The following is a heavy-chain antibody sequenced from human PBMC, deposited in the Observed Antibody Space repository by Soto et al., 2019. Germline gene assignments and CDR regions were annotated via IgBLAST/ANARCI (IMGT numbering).Heavy chain of an antibody. V-gene: IGHV3-11*01. D-gene: IGHD5-18*01. Sequence: QVQLVESGGGLVKPGGSLRLSCAASGFTFSDYYMSWIREAPGKGLEWVSYISSSGSTIYYADSVKGRFTISRDNAKNSLYLQMNSLRAEDTAVYYCANEGIQLRVYYYGMDVWGQGTTVTVSS. CDR1: GFTFSDYY. CDR2: ISSSGSTI. CDR3: ANEGIQLRVYYYGMDV. J-gene: IGHJ6*02.